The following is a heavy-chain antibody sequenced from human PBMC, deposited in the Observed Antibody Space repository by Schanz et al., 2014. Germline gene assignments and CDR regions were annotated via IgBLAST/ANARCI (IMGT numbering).Heavy chain of an antibody. D-gene: IGHD2-21*01. CDR3: AKDQTDSVCYNDCSFDY. Sequence: QVQLVESGGGVVQPGRSLRLSCAASGFTFSRCGMHWVRQAPGKGLEWVSGISDRGDGTNYGDSVKGRFTVSRDNSKNTLYLQMNSLTTEDTAVYYCAKDQTDSVCYNDCSFDYWGQGTLVTVSS. J-gene: IGHJ4*02. V-gene: IGHV3-NL1*01. CDR2: ISDRGDGT. CDR1: GFTFSRCG.